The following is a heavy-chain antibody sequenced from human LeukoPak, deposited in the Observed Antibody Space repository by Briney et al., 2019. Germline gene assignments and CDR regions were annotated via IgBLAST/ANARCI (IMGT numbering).Heavy chain of an antibody. D-gene: IGHD1-1*01. CDR2: ISGSGGRT. J-gene: IGHJ4*02. CDR3: ATPATTAYADY. V-gene: IGHV3-23*01. Sequence: GGTLRLSCAASGFTFSSYAMNWVRQAAGKGLEWVSAISGSGGRTHYADSVKGRFTISRDNSKNTLYLQMNSLRAEEMAVYYCATPATTAYADYWGQGTLVTVSS. CDR1: GFTFSSYA.